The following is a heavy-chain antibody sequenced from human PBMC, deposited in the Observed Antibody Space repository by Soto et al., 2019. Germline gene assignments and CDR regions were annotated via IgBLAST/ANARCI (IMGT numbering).Heavy chain of an antibody. J-gene: IGHJ6*02. CDR1: GFTFNNYG. D-gene: IGHD3-3*01. Sequence: QVQLVESGGGVVQPGRSLRLSCAASGFTFNNYGMHWVRQAPGKGLEWVSVISYDGINKYYADSVKGRFTISRDNSKNRRSLRMSSLGPEDTAVFYWAKDVIPIFGVGGGMDVWGQGTTVTVSS. CDR3: AKDVIPIFGVGGGMDV. V-gene: IGHV3-30*18. CDR2: ISYDGINK.